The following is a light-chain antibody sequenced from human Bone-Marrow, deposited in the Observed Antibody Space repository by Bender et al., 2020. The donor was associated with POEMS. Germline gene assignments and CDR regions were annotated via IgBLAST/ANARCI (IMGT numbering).Light chain of an antibody. CDR1: SSDVGGYNY. J-gene: IGLJ2*01. CDR3: CSYAVTTHVV. CDR2: ELS. Sequence: QSALTQPPSASGSPGQSVTIACTGTSSDVGGYNYVSWYQQHPGKAPKLMIYELSKRPSGVSNRFSGSKSGNTASLTISGLQAEDEADYCCCSYAVTTHVVFGGGTKLTVL. V-gene: IGLV2-8*01.